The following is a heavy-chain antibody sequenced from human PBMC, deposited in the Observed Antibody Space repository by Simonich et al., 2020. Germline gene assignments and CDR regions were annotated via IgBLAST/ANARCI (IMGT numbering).Heavy chain of an antibody. D-gene: IGHD3-9*01. CDR3: ARFRGRYFDWLFDY. J-gene: IGHJ4*02. Sequence: EVQLVESGGGLVQPGGSLRLSWAASGFTFSSYWMSWVRQVPGRGPEWGANIKQDGSEKYYVDSGKGRFTISRDNAKNSLYLQMNSLRAEDTAVYYCARFRGRYFDWLFDYWGQGTLVTVSS. CDR2: IKQDGSEK. CDR1: GFTFSSYW. V-gene: IGHV3-7*01.